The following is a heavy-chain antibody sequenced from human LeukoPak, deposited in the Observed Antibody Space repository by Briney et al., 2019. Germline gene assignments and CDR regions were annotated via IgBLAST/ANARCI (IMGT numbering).Heavy chain of an antibody. V-gene: IGHV1-46*01. Sequence: ASVKLSCKASGYTFTSYYMHWVRQAPGQGLKWMGINNPSGDSTSYAQKFQGRVTMTTDMSTSTVYMELSSLRSEDTAVYYCARLYDSSGINWFDPWGEGTLVTVSS. J-gene: IGHJ5*02. CDR1: GYTFTSYY. CDR2: NNPSGDST. D-gene: IGHD3-22*01. CDR3: ARLYDSSGINWFDP.